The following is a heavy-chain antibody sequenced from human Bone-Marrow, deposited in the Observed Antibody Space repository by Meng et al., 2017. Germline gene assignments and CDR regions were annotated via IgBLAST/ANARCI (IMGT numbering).Heavy chain of an antibody. CDR3: ASSGYSSSWSSYYYGMDV. Sequence: ASLKVSCNASSHTFTSYGISWVRQAPGQGLEWMGWISAYNVNKNCAQKLQGRVTMTTDTSTSTAYMELRSLRYDDTAVYYCASSGYSSSWSSYYYGMDVWGQGTTVTVSS. J-gene: IGHJ6*02. CDR1: SHTFTSYG. D-gene: IGHD6-13*01. CDR2: ISAYNVNK. V-gene: IGHV1-18*01.